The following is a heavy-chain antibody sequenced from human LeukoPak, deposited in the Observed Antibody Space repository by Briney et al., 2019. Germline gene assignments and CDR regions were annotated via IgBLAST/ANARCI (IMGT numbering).Heavy chain of an antibody. Sequence: PGGSLRLSCAASGFTFSSYSMNWVRQAPGKGLEWVSSISSSSSYIYYADSVKGRFTISRDNAKNSPYLQMNSLRAEDTAVYYCAREWEVTMVRGVITNWGQGTLVTVSS. V-gene: IGHV3-21*01. CDR1: GFTFSSYS. D-gene: IGHD3-10*01. CDR3: AREWEVTMVRGVITN. CDR2: ISSSSSYI. J-gene: IGHJ4*02.